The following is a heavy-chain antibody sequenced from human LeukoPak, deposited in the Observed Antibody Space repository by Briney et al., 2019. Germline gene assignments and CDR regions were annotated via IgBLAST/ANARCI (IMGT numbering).Heavy chain of an antibody. Sequence: PGGSLRLSCAASGFTFSSYWMHWVRQAPGKGLVWVSRINSDGSSTGYADSVKGRFTISRDNAKNTLYLQMNSLRAEDTAVYYCASYRGDFWSGYYSNWFDPWGQGTLVTVSS. CDR3: ASYRGDFWSGYYSNWFDP. CDR2: INSDGSST. D-gene: IGHD3-3*01. CDR1: GFTFSSYW. V-gene: IGHV3-74*01. J-gene: IGHJ5*02.